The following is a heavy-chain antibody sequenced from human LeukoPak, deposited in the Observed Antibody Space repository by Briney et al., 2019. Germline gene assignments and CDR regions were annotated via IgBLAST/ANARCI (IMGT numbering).Heavy chain of an antibody. Sequence: GASVNVSCKTSGYTFTSYDINWVRQATGQGLEWMGWMNPNSGYTGFAQKFQGRVTMTRDTSISTAYMELNSLRPEDTAVYYCVRVYGAIDYWGQGTLVPVSS. D-gene: IGHD4-17*01. CDR3: VRVYGAIDY. J-gene: IGHJ4*02. V-gene: IGHV1-8*01. CDR2: MNPNSGYT. CDR1: GYTFTSYD.